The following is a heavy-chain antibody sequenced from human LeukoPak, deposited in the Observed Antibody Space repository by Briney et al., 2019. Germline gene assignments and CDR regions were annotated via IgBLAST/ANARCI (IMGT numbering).Heavy chain of an antibody. Sequence: PSETLSLTCSLYGDSMSSSSDYWSWIRQPPGKGLEYIGSISKSGSTYYDPSLRGRVTISVDTSKNQFSLKVTSVTAADTAVYYCSRLNRTGVDGRGWYDSWGQGTLVTVSP. J-gene: IGHJ5*01. CDR2: ISKSGST. D-gene: IGHD1-14*01. CDR3: SRLNRTGVDGRGWYDS. CDR1: GDSMSSSSDY. V-gene: IGHV4-39*01.